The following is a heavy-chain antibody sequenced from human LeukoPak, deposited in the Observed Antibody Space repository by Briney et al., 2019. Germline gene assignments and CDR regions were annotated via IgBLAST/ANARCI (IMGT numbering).Heavy chain of an antibody. J-gene: IGHJ4*02. CDR2: VGGGGDYT. CDR1: GFTFTSYV. D-gene: IGHD2-21*02. Sequence: GGSLRLSCAASGFTFTSYVMSWVRQAPRKRLEWVASVGGGGDYTYYSDSVKGRFTISRDNSENTVYLQMKSLRAEDTAVYYCVRRTASDFWGQGALVTVSS. V-gene: IGHV3-23*01. CDR3: VRRTASDF.